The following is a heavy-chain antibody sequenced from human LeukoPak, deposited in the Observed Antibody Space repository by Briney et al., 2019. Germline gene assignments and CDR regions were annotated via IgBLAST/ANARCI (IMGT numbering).Heavy chain of an antibody. CDR1: GFTFSSSS. J-gene: IGHJ4*02. CDR3: ATDPYFDSRGYYKFIDY. V-gene: IGHV3-48*02. D-gene: IGHD3-22*01. CDR2: ISPTSNMI. Sequence: GGSLRLSCATSGFTFSSSSMNWVRQAPGKGLEWISYISPTSNMIYYSDSVRGRFAISRDNAKNSLYLQMNSLRDEDTAVYYCATDPYFDSRGYYKFIDYWGRGTLVSVSS.